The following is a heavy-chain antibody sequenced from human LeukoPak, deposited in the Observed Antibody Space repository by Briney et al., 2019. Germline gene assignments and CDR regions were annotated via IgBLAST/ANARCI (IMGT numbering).Heavy chain of an antibody. J-gene: IGHJ4*02. CDR2: IWYDGSNK. D-gene: IGHD2-2*01. CDR3: ARAGIDNALDY. Sequence: GMSLRLSCAATGFTFSKYGRNWVRQAPGKGLEWVAIIWYDGSNKYFADSVMGRFSISKDNSKNTVYLQMNSLRIEDTAVYHCARAGIDNALDYWGPGTQVTVSS. CDR1: GFTFSKYG. V-gene: IGHV3-33*01.